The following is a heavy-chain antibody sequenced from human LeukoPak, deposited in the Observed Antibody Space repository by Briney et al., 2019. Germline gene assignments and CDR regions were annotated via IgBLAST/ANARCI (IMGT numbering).Heavy chain of an antibody. CDR3: ARFISPESYFYFTYYYYMDV. CDR1: GDSISHYY. D-gene: IGHD3-10*01. V-gene: IGHV4-59*01. CDR2: IFHTGIT. J-gene: IGHJ6*03. Sequence: SETLSLTCTVAGDSISHYYWSWIRQPPGRGLEWIAFIFHTGITNYNPSLQSRVITSLDTSKNQLSLKLRTVTAADTAVCYCARFISPESYFYFTYYYYMDVWGKGTTVTVSS.